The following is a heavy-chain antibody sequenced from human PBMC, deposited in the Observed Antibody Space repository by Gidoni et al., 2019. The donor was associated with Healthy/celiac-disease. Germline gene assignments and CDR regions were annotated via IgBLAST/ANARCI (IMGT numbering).Heavy chain of an antibody. CDR3: ARDPLFGYYDSSGYSV. D-gene: IGHD3-22*01. Sequence: QVHLVEFGGVLVKPGGSLRLSCASSGFIFWGYYMIWIRQAPGKGLEVVSYISSSSSNTNYEDAVKGRFTISRANAKNSLYLQMNSLRAEDTAVYYCARDPLFGYYDSSGYSVWGQGTLVTVSS. CDR2: ISSSSSNT. V-gene: IGHV3-11*06. J-gene: IGHJ4*02. CDR1: GFIFWGYY.